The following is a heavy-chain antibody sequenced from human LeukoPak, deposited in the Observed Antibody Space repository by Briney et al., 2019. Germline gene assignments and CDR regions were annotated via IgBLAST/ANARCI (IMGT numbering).Heavy chain of an antibody. V-gene: IGHV7-4-1*02. CDR3: ARQWDTIAAAGTGLGFDP. Sequence: ASVKVSCKASGYTFTSYAMNWVRQAPGQGLEWMGWINTNTGNPTYAQGFTGRFVFSLDTSVSTAYLQISSLKAEDTAVYYCARQWDTIAAAGTGLGFDPWGQGTLVTVSS. D-gene: IGHD6-13*01. J-gene: IGHJ5*02. CDR1: GYTFTSYA. CDR2: INTNTGNP.